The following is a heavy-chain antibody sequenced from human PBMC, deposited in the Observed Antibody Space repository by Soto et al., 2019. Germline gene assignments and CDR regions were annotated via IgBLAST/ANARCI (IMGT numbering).Heavy chain of an antibody. CDR1: GGTFSSYA. CDR3: ARDLYYDFWSGYYTGGWFDP. Sequence: ASVKVSCKASGGTFSSYAISWVRQAPGQGLEWMGRIIPILGIANYAQKFQGRVTITADKSTSTAYMELSSLRSEDTAVYYCARDLYYDFWSGYYTGGWFDPWGQGTLVTVSS. CDR2: IIPILGIA. V-gene: IGHV1-69*04. J-gene: IGHJ5*02. D-gene: IGHD3-3*01.